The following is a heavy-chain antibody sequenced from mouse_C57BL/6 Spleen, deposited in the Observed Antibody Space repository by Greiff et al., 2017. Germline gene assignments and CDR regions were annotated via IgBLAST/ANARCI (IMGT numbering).Heavy chain of an antibody. CDR3: ARPYGNYWYFDV. D-gene: IGHD2-1*01. CDR2: IYPSDSET. CDR1: GYTFTSYW. V-gene: IGHV1-61*01. J-gene: IGHJ1*03. Sequence: QVQLKQPGAELVRPGSSVKLSCKASGYTFTSYWMDWVKQRPGQGLEWIGNIYPSDSETHYNQKFKDKATLTVDKSSSTAYMQLSSLTSEDSAVYYCARPYGNYWYFDVWGTGTTVTVSS.